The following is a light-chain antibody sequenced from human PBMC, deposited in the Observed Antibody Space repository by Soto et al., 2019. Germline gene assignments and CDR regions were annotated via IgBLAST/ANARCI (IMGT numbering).Light chain of an antibody. CDR3: SSYTRSSTYV. CDR2: EVS. Sequence: QSALTQPASVSGSPGQSITISCTGTSSDVGAYNYVSWYQQHPGKAPKLMIYEVSNRPSGVSNRFSDSKSGNTASLTISGLQAEDEADYYCSSYTRSSTYVFGTGTKLTVL. J-gene: IGLJ1*01. V-gene: IGLV2-14*01. CDR1: SSDVGAYNY.